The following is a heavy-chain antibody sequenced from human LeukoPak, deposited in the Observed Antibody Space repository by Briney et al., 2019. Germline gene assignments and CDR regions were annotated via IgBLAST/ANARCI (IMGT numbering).Heavy chain of an antibody. D-gene: IGHD6-19*01. Sequence: GESLKIPCQASGYSFTSYWIAWVRKLPGKGLEWLGIKYPGDASTRYSPSFHDQVTISAEKSISTAYLQWSSLKTSCTAMYYCARRTTGWYYFDYWGQGTLLTVSS. CDR1: GYSFTSYW. J-gene: IGHJ4*02. CDR3: ARRTTGWYYFDY. V-gene: IGHV5-51*01. CDR2: KYPGDAST.